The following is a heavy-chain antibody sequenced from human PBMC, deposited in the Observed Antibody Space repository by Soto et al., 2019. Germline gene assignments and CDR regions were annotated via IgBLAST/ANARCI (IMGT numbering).Heavy chain of an antibody. CDR2: IDPSDSYT. CDR3: ARLPTTVLIAF. CDR1: GYSFTSYW. Sequence: EVKLVQSGAEVRRPGESLRISCETSGYSFTSYWINWVPQMPGKGLEWMGRIDPSDSYTEFNPSFQGHVTMSVDTSLSAAYLQWSSLKASDTAIYYCARLPTTVLIAFWGQGTLVTVSS. D-gene: IGHD4-17*01. J-gene: IGHJ1*01. V-gene: IGHV5-10-1*03.